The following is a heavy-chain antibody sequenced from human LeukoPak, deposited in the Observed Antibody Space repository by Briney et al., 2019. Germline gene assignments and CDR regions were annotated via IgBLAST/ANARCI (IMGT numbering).Heavy chain of an antibody. CDR3: ARNSFYDNSGEGAFDI. D-gene: IGHD3-22*01. Sequence: SPSETLSLTCGVSGASVSSIGYSWSWIRQPPGRGLEWIGYIYQSGSASYNPSLQSRVTISIDKSKNQFSLNLNSVTAADTAVYYCARNSFYDNSGEGAFDIWGQGTMVTVPS. V-gene: IGHV4-30-2*01. CDR2: IYQSGSA. CDR1: GASVSSIGYS. J-gene: IGHJ3*02.